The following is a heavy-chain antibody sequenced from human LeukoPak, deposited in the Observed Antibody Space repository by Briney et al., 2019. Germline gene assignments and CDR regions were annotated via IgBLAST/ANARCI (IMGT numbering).Heavy chain of an antibody. J-gene: IGHJ4*02. CDR2: IYHSGST. CDR3: ARQTFGVLYLDS. Sequence: SGTLSLTCAVSGGSISSSNWWSWVRQPPGKGLEWIGEIYHSGSTNYNPSLKSRVTISADMSRNQLSLQLTSVTAADTAVYYCARQTFGVLYLDSWGQGTLVIVSS. V-gene: IGHV4-4*02. D-gene: IGHD3-10*01. CDR1: GGSISSSNW.